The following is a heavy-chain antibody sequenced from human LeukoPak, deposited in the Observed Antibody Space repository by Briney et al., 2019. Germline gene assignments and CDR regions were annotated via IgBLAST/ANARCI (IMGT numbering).Heavy chain of an antibody. CDR3: ARASDMHSSSWYYFDY. CDR1: GGTFSSYA. CDR2: IIPIFGTA. Sequence: ASVKVSCKASGGTFSSYAISWVRQAPGQGLEWMGGIIPIFGTANYAQKFQGRVTITADESTSTAYMELSSLRSEDTAVYYCARASDMHSSSWYYFDYWGQGTLVNVSS. D-gene: IGHD6-13*01. J-gene: IGHJ4*02. V-gene: IGHV1-69*01.